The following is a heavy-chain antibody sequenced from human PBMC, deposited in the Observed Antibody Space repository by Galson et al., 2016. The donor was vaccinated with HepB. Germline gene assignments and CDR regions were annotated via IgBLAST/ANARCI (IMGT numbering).Heavy chain of an antibody. J-gene: IGHJ4*02. D-gene: IGHD1/OR15-1a*01. CDR3: PRDSNNFDF. Sequence: SLRLSCAASGFTFKGYSMNWVRQAPGKGLEWVSSISSSRRQIQYADSIKGRFTVSRDHANNVLYLQMSGLRADDSAVYFCPRDSNNFDFWGQGTLVTVSS. CDR1: GFTFKGYS. CDR2: ISSSRRQI. V-gene: IGHV3-21*01.